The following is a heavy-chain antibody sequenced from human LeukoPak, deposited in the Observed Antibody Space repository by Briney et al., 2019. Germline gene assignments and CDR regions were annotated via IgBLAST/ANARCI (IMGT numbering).Heavy chain of an antibody. CDR1: GFTFSSYA. Sequence: PGGSLRLSCAASGFTFSSYAMNWVRQAPGRGLEWGSGFSGSGGTTYYADSVKGRFTISRDNAKNSLYLQMNSLRAEDTAVYYCARGDDAFDIWGQGTMVTVSS. CDR3: ARGDDAFDI. V-gene: IGHV3-23*01. J-gene: IGHJ3*02. CDR2: FSGSGGTT.